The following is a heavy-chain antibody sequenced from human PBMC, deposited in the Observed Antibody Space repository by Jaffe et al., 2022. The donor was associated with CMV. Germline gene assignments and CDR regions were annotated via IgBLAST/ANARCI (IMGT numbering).Heavy chain of an antibody. J-gene: IGHJ4*02. CDR1: GGSFSGYY. CDR2: INHSGST. CDR3: ARSNVLRYFDWLHYFDY. V-gene: IGHV4-34*01. D-gene: IGHD3-9*01. Sequence: QVQLQQWGAGLLKPSETLSLTCAVYGGSFSGYYWSWIRQPPGKGLEWIGEINHSGSTNYNPSLKSRVTISVDTSKNQFSLKLSSVTAADTAVYYCARSNVLRYFDWLHYFDYWGQGTLVTVSS.